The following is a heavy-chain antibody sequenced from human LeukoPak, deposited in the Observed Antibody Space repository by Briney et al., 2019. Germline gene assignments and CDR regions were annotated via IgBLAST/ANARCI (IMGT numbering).Heavy chain of an antibody. D-gene: IGHD3-16*01. Sequence: QSGGSLRLSCAASGFTFSSYEMNWVRQAPGKGLEWVSYISSSGSTIYYADSVKGRFTISRDNAKNSLYLQMSSLRAEDTAVYYCARGTDYVWGSYPSYFDYWGQGTLATVSS. CDR1: GFTFSSYE. CDR3: ARGTDYVWGSYPSYFDY. CDR2: ISSSGSTI. J-gene: IGHJ4*02. V-gene: IGHV3-48*03.